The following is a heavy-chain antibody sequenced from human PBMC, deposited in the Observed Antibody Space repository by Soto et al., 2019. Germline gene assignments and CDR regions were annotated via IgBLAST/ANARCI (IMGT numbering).Heavy chain of an antibody. CDR1: GYTFTDFG. CDR2: ISAYNGNT. CDR3: ARVASSSRGYAFDI. V-gene: IGHV1-18*01. Sequence: QVQLVQSGAEVRKPGASVKVSCKASGYTFTDFGINWVRQAPGQGLEWMAWISAYNGNTNYAQNLQGRVTLTTDTSTSTAYMELRSLGSDDTAVFYCARVASSSRGYAFDIWGQGTMVTVSS. J-gene: IGHJ3*02. D-gene: IGHD6-13*01.